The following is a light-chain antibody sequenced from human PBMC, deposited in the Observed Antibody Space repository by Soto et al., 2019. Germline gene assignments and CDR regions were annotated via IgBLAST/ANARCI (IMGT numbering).Light chain of an antibody. J-gene: IGKJ5*01. CDR2: LAS. CDR1: RIIDTY. CDR3: KHRYNTPIT. Sequence: DIQMTQSPSSLSASVGDRVTITCRASRIIDTYVDWYQQKPGKAPDLLIYLASTLQVGVPSRYSGSGSGTDFTLTIRGLQPEDFATYYCKHRYNTPITFGQGTRLDIK. V-gene: IGKV1-39*01.